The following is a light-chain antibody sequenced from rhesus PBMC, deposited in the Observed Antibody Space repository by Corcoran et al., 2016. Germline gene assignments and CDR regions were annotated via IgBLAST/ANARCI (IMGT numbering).Light chain of an antibody. CDR2: GAS. CDR3: QQSSNLWT. V-gene: IGKV3-24*04. J-gene: IGKJ1*01. Sequence: ETVVTQSPATLSLSPGERATLSCRASQSVGINLAWYKQKPGQAPRLLIYGASTRATGTPDRFSGSGSGTDFTLTISSLEPEDVGVYYCQQSSNLWTFGQGTKVEIK. CDR1: QSVGIN.